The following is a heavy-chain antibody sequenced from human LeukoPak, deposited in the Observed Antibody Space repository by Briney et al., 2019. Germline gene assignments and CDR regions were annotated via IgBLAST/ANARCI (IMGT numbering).Heavy chain of an antibody. Sequence: PGGSLRLSCAASGFTFSSNWMHWVRQAPGKGLEWVSAISGSDGSTYYAVSVKGRFTISRDNSKNTLYLQMNSLRAEDTAIYYCAKGYYSGWFDSWGQGTLVTVSS. CDR3: AKGYYSGWFDS. J-gene: IGHJ5*01. D-gene: IGHD2-21*01. CDR1: GFTFSSNW. CDR2: ISGSDGST. V-gene: IGHV3-23*01.